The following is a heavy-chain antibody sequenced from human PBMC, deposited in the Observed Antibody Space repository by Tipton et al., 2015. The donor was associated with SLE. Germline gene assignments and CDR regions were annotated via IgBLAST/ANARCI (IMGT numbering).Heavy chain of an antibody. CDR3: ARGRSYYDFWSGYYNY. CDR1: GGSFSGYY. V-gene: IGHV4-30-4*01. D-gene: IGHD3-3*01. J-gene: IGHJ4*02. Sequence: TLSLTCAVYGGSFSGYYWSWIRQPPGKGLEWIGYIYYSGSTYYNPSLKSRVTISVDTSKNQFSLKLSSVTAADTAVYYCARGRSYYDFWSGYYNYWGQGTLVTVSS. CDR2: IYYSGST.